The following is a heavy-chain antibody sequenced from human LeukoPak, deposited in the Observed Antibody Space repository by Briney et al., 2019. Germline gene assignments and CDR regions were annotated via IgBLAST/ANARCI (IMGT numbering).Heavy chain of an antibody. CDR1: GFTFSGYA. V-gene: IGHV3-23*01. CDR3: AKREGYYFDY. J-gene: IGHJ4*02. Sequence: GGSLRLSCAASGFTFSGYAMNWVRQAPGKGLEWVSAISGGGGSTYYTDSVKGRFTISRDNSKNTLYLQMNSLRAEDTAVYYCAKREGYYFDYWGQGTLVTVSS. CDR2: ISGGGGST.